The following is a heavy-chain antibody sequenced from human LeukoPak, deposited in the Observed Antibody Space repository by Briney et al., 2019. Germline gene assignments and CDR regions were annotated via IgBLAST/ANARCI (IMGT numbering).Heavy chain of an antibody. CDR1: GFTFGDYA. V-gene: IGHV3-23*01. D-gene: IGHD3-10*01. CDR3: AKGEYYYESGSYRDYWYFDL. Sequence: GGSLRLSCAASGFTFGDYAMNWVRQAPGKGLECVSSISGEGGDTFHADSVKGRFTISRDNSKNTFYLHMNSLRAEDTAVYYCAKGEYYYESGSYRDYWYFDLWGRGTLVTVSS. J-gene: IGHJ2*01. CDR2: ISGEGGDT.